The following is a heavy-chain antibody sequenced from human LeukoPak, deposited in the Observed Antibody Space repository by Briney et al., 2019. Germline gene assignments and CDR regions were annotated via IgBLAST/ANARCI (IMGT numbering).Heavy chain of an antibody. CDR2: IYYSGST. CDR3: ARLDYDYVWGSYSTPDY. D-gene: IGHD3-16*01. Sequence: PSETLSLTCTVSGGSISSSSYYWGWIRQPPGKGLEWIGSIYYSGSTYYNPSLKSRVTISVDTSKNQFSLKLSSVTAADTAVYYCARLDYDYVWGSYSTPDYWGQGTLVTVSS. J-gene: IGHJ4*02. CDR1: GGSISSSSYY. V-gene: IGHV4-39*01.